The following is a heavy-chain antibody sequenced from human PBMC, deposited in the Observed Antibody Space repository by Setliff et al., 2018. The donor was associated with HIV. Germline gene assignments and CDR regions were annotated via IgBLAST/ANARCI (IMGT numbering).Heavy chain of an antibody. CDR1: GFTFSGYA. J-gene: IGHJ4*02. D-gene: IGHD6-13*01. Sequence: GGSLRLSCAASGFTFSGYAMNWVRQAPGKGPEWMAIISYDGSNKYYADSVKGRFTISRDNSKNTLYLQMNSLRREDTAVYYCVRDHRLGIEGAGGLDYWGQGTLVTVS. V-gene: IGHV3-30*04. CDR2: ISYDGSNK. CDR3: VRDHRLGIEGAGGLDY.